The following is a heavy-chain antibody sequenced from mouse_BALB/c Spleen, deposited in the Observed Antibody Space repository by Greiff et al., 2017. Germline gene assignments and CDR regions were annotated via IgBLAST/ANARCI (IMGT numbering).Heavy chain of an antibody. CDR3: TRSGNYVNYFDY. D-gene: IGHD2-1*01. CDR2: IYPGNSDT. CDR1: GYSFTSYW. J-gene: IGHJ2*01. Sequence: VQLQQSGTVLARPGASVKMSCKASGYSFTSYWLHWVKQRPGQGLEWIGAIYPGNSDTSYNQKFKGKAKLTAVTSASTAYMELSSLTNEDSAVYYCTRSGNYVNYFDYWGQGTTLTVSS. V-gene: IGHV1-5*01.